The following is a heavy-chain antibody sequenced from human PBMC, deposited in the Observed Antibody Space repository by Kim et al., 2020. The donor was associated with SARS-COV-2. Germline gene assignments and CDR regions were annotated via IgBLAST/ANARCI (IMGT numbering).Heavy chain of an antibody. CDR1: GGSISSGDYY. CDR2: IYYSGTT. CDR3: ARVGSTSSNWSNYGYGLDV. D-gene: IGHD6-13*01. Sequence: SETLSLTCTVSGGSISSGDYYWSWLRQPPGKGLEWIGYIYYSGTTYYNPSLKSRVSISIDTSKKFFSLSLSSVTAADTAVYFCARVGSTSSNWSNYGYGLDVWGRGTTVAVSS. J-gene: IGHJ6*02. V-gene: IGHV4-30-4*01.